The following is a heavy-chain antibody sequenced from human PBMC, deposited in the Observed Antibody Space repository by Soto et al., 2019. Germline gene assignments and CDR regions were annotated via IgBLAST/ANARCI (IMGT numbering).Heavy chain of an antibody. CDR1: GFPFITYA. D-gene: IGHD6-6*01. V-gene: IGHV3-30*04. CDR2: ISYDGSNK. J-gene: IGHJ4*02. CDR3: EKGPMAAPYDY. Sequence: QVQLVESGGGVVQPGRSLRLSCAASGFPFITYAMHWVRQAPGKGLEWVAVISYDGSNKFYADSVKGRFTISRANSKNTLNAQMISLTAEDTVVYYCEKGPMAAPYDYWGQGTLVTVSS.